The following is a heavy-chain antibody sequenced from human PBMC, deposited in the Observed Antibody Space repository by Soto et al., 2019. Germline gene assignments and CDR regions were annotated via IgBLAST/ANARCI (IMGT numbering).Heavy chain of an antibody. V-gene: IGHV1-69*06. CDR1: GGTFSSYA. CDR3: ASPQDIVVVPAAKGGYYYYGMDV. Sequence: QVQLVQSGAEVKKPGSSVKVSCKASGGTFSSYAISWVRQAPGQGLEWMGGIIPIFGTANYAQKFQGRVTITADKSTSTAYMELSSLRSEDTAVYYCASPQDIVVVPAAKGGYYYYGMDVWGQGTTVTDSS. D-gene: IGHD2-2*01. CDR2: IIPIFGTA. J-gene: IGHJ6*02.